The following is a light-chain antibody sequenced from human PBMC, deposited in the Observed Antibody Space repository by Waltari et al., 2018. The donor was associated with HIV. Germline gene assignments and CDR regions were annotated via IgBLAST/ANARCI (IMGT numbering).Light chain of an antibody. V-gene: IGLV1-36*01. CDR2: YDD. Sequence: QSVLTQPPSVSAAPRQRVTISCSGMYSNIGKNAVNAYQQTPGTSPRLLIYYDDLVPSGVSDRFSGSKSGTSASLAISGLQSEDEADYYCAAWDDTLNGWVFGGGTKLTVL. J-gene: IGLJ3*02. CDR1: YSNIGKNA. CDR3: AAWDDTLNGWV.